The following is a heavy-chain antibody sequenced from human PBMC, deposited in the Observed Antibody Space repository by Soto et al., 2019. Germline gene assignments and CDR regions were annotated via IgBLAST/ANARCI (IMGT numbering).Heavy chain of an antibody. Sequence: QVQLVQSGAEVKKPGSSVKVSCKASGGTFSSYAISWVRQAPGQGLEWMGGNIPIFGTANYAQKFQGRVTITADESTSTAYMELSSLRSEDTAVYYCVNSNYGREYYYYYYGMDVWGQGTTVTVSS. CDR3: VNSNYGREYYYYYYGMDV. CDR1: GGTFSSYA. J-gene: IGHJ6*02. D-gene: IGHD4-4*01. CDR2: NIPIFGTA. V-gene: IGHV1-69*01.